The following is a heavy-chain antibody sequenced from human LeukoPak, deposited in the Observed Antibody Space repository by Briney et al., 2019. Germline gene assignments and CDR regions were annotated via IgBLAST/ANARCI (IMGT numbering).Heavy chain of an antibody. CDR1: RYTFTGYY. D-gene: IGHD3-22*01. CDR2: INPNSGGT. V-gene: IGHV1-2*06. CDR3: ARAMYYYDSSGYYSFDY. J-gene: IGHJ4*02. Sequence: ASVKVSCKASRYTFTGYYMHWVRQAPGQGLEWMGRINPNSGGTNYAQKFQGRVTMTRDTSISTAYMELSRLRSDDTAVYYCARAMYYYDSSGYYSFDYWGQGTLVTVSS.